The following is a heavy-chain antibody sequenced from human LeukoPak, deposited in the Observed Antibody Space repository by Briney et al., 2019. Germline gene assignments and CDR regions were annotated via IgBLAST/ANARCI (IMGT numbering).Heavy chain of an antibody. J-gene: IGHJ3*02. CDR2: IRAYNGNT. Sequence: ASVTVSCKASGYTFTSYGISWVRQAPGQGLEWMGWIRAYNGNTNYAQKLQGRVTMTTDTSTSTAYMELRSLRSDDTAVYYCARSGIDFWSGYYRDAFDIWGQGTMVTVSS. D-gene: IGHD3-3*01. CDR1: GYTFTSYG. CDR3: ARSGIDFWSGYYRDAFDI. V-gene: IGHV1-18*01.